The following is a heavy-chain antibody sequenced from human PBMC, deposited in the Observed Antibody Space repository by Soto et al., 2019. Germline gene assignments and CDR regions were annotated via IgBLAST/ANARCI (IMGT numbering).Heavy chain of an antibody. J-gene: IGHJ4*02. CDR2: ISSSSSYI. D-gene: IGHD3-10*01. CDR3: ARGGKGIYY. Sequence: EVQLVESGGGLVKPGGSLRLSCAGSGFTFSSYSMYWVRQAPGKGLEWVSSISSSSSYIYYADSVKGRFTISRDNAKNSRYLPKDSLIEDGTAVYYCARGGKGIYYCGQGSLVTVSS. V-gene: IGHV3-21*01. CDR1: GFTFSSYS.